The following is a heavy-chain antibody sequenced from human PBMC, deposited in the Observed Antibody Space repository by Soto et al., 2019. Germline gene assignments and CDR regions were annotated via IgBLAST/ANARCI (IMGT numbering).Heavy chain of an antibody. CDR3: AKGGNYYGSGNLDY. CDR1: GFTFSSYA. CDR2: ISGSGGST. V-gene: IGHV3-23*01. D-gene: IGHD3-10*01. J-gene: IGHJ4*02. Sequence: GSLRLSCAASGFTFSSYAMSWVRQAPGKGLEWVSAISGSGGSTYYADSVKGRFTISRDNSKNTLYLQMNSLRAEDTAVYYCAKGGNYYGSGNLDYWGQGTLVTVSS.